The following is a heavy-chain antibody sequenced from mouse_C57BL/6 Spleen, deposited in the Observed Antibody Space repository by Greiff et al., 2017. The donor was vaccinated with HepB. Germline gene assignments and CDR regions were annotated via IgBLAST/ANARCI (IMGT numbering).Heavy chain of an antibody. CDR3: AKQSQKGNFDV. D-gene: IGHD6-2*01. V-gene: IGHV1-50*01. CDR1: GYTFTSYW. J-gene: IGHJ1*03. Sequence: QVQLKQPGAELVKPGASVKLSCKASGYTFTSYWMQWVKQRPGQGLEWIGEIDPSDSYTNYNQKFKGKATLTVDTSSSTAYMQLSSLTSEDSAVYYCAKQSQKGNFDVWGTGTTVTVSS. CDR2: IDPSDSYT.